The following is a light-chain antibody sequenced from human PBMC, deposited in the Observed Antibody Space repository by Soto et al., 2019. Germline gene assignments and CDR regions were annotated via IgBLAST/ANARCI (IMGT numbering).Light chain of an antibody. CDR3: QQYYSTPTWT. J-gene: IGKJ1*01. CDR2: WAS. CDR1: QSVLYSSNTTNY. Sequence: DIVMTQSPDSLAVSLGERATINCMSSQSVLYSSNTTNYLAWYQQKPGQPPKLLIYWASTRESGVPDRFSGSGSGTDFTLTSSSLQAEDVAVYYCQQYYSTPTWTFGQGTKVEIK. V-gene: IGKV4-1*01.